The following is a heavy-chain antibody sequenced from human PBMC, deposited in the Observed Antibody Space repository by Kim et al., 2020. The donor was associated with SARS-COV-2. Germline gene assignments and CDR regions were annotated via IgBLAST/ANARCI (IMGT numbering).Heavy chain of an antibody. V-gene: IGHV3-21*01. Sequence: GGSLRLSCAASGFTFSSYSMNWVRQAPGKGLEWVSSISSSSSYIYYADSVKGRFTISRDNAKNSLYLQMNSLRAEDTAVYYCARTPGATLGYCSGGSCLLGRFDPWGQGTLVTVSS. J-gene: IGHJ5*02. CDR3: ARTPGATLGYCSGGSCLLGRFDP. CDR2: ISSSSSYI. CDR1: GFTFSSYS. D-gene: IGHD2-15*01.